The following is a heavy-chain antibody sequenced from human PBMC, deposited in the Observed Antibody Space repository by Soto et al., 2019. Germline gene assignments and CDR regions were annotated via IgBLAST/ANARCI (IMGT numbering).Heavy chain of an antibody. V-gene: IGHV3-74*03. CDR2: LSSDGFGA. CDR3: ARDLGGPDY. Sequence: EVHLEESGGGLVQPGGSLRLSCAASGFSLSPYWMHWVRQVPGRGLEWVARLSSDGFGAAYADSVKGRFFISRDIARNTLPLQMNSLRADDTAFYYCARDLGGPDYCGRGTSVTVCS. J-gene: IGHJ4*02. CDR1: GFSLSPYW. D-gene: IGHD3-16*01.